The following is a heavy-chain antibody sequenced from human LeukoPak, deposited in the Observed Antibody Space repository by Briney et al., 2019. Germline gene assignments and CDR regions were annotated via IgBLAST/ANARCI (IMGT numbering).Heavy chain of an antibody. CDR1: GDSISSSSYY. CDR3: ARGGYYYYGMDV. J-gene: IGHJ6*02. D-gene: IGHD2-15*01. CDR2: IYYSGST. V-gene: IGHV4-61*05. Sequence: PSETLSLTCTVSGDSISSSSYYWGWIRQPPGKGLEWIGYIYYSGSTNYNPSLKSRVTISVDTSKNQFSLKLSSVTAADTAVYYCARGGYYYYGMDVWGQGTTVTVS.